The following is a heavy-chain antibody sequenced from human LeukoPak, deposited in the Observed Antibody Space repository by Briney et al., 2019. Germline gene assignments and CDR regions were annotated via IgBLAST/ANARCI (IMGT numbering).Heavy chain of an antibody. Sequence: SETLSHTCNVSVASTSDNNFYGHWIPQPAGEALEWIGRTFNGGSPNYSPSLMSRVTISMDTSTNQFSLKLNSVTAADTAIYYCARGVVSPRFFDYMDVWGKGTPVTVSS. CDR1: VASTSDNNFY. D-gene: IGHD2-2*01. CDR2: TFNGGSP. V-gene: IGHV4-61*02. J-gene: IGHJ6*03. CDR3: ARGVVSPRFFDYMDV.